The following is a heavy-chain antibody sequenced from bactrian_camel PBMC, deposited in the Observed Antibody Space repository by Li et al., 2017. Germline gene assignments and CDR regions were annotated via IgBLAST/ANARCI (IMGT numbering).Heavy chain of an antibody. Sequence: VQLVESGGDSVQAGGSLSLSCVAYGDTYGGYCMAWFRQVPGKEREGVATLDTDDAVTYADSVKGRFTISTDSAKNTLYLQMNNLSPEDTAMYYCAADNPGPWTDYRCREGRLIRHQNYWGQGTQVTVS. D-gene: IGHD4*01. V-gene: IGHV3S1*01. CDR3: AADNPGPWTDYRCREGRLIRHQNY. J-gene: IGHJ4*01. CDR1: GDTYGGYC. CDR2: LDTDDAVT.